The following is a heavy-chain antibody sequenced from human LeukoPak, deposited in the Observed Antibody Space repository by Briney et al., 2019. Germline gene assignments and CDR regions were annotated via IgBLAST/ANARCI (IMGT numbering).Heavy chain of an antibody. CDR1: GFTFSSYG. CDR3: ARDDFALSFDFWSGYPYYYYGMDV. CDR2: ISYDGSNK. D-gene: IGHD3-3*01. V-gene: IGHV3-30*03. J-gene: IGHJ6*02. Sequence: GGSLRLSCAASGFTFSSYGMHWVRQAPGKGLEWVAVISYDGSNKYYADSVKGRFTISRDNSKNTLYLQMNSLRAEDTAVYYCARDDFALSFDFWSGYPYYYYGMDVWGQGTTVTVSS.